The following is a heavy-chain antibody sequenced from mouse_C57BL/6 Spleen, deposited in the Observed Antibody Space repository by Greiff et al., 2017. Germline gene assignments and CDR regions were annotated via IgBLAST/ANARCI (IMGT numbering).Heavy chain of an antibody. D-gene: IGHD2-1*01. Sequence: VQLQQPGAELVKPGASVKLSCKASGYTFTSYWMHWVKQRPGRGLEWIGRIDPNSGGTKYNQKFKSKATRTVDQPSSTAYMQLSSLTSEDSAVYYCARVYYGNYPYFDYWGQGTTLTVSS. CDR1: GYTFTSYW. CDR3: ARVYYGNYPYFDY. J-gene: IGHJ2*01. V-gene: IGHV1-72*01. CDR2: IDPNSGGT.